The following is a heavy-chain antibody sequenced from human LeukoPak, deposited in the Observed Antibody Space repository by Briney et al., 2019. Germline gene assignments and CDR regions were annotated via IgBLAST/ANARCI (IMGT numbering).Heavy chain of an antibody. V-gene: IGHV6-1*01. CDR3: AKGRWALFDC. J-gene: IGHJ4*02. CDR2: TYYRSKWYN. Sequence: SQTLSLTCDISGDSVSSNSAAWNWIRQSPSRGLEWLGRTYYRSKWYNDYAVTLKSRMTINADTSKNQFSLQLNSVTPEDTAVYYCAKGRWALFDCWGQGTLVIVSS. D-gene: IGHD3-10*01. CDR1: GDSVSSNSAA.